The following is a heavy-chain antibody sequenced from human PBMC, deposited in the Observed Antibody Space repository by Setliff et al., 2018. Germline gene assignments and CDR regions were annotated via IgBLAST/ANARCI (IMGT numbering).Heavy chain of an antibody. D-gene: IGHD2-2*01. J-gene: IGHJ5*02. V-gene: IGHV3-23*01. CDR1: GFRFRSYA. Sequence: GGSLRLSCVASGFRFRSYAMVWVRQAPGKGLEWVSAIAGSGLKTYYTDSVKGRLSISRDESESTLYLHMNSLRPEDTATYYCARDLGYCSRTSCHGDWFDPWGQGTLVTVSS. CDR2: IAGSGLKT. CDR3: ARDLGYCSRTSCHGDWFDP.